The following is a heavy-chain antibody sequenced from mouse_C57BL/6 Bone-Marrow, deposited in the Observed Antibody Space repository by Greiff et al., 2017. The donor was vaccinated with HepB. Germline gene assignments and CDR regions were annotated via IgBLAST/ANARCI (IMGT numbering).Heavy chain of an antibody. CDR1: GFTFSSYA. J-gene: IGHJ3*01. Sequence: EVQRVESGEGLVKPGGSLKLSCAASGFTFSSYAMSWVRQTPEKRLEWVAYISSGGDYIYYADTVKGRFTISRDNARNTLYLQMSSLKSEDTAMYYCTRGLYYGSSAWFAYWGQGTLVTVSA. CDR3: TRGLYYGSSAWFAY. CDR2: ISSGGDYI. V-gene: IGHV5-9-1*02. D-gene: IGHD1-1*01.